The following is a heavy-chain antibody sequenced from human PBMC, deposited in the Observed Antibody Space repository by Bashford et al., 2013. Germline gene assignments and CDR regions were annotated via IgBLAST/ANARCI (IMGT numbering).Heavy chain of an antibody. V-gene: IGHV3-48*03. J-gene: IGHJ6*02. CDR3: ARPNCGGDCSSYYYYGMDV. D-gene: IGHD2-21*02. Sequence: VRQAPGKGLEWVSYISSSGSTIYYADSVKGRFTISRDNAKNSLYLQMNSLRAEDTAVYYCARPNCGGDCSSYYYYGMDVWGQGTTVTVSS. CDR2: ISSSGSTI.